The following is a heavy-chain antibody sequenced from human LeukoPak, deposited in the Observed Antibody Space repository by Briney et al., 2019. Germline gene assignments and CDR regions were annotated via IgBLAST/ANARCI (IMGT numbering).Heavy chain of an antibody. J-gene: IGHJ6*03. D-gene: IGHD3-10*01. CDR3: ARGTSSGVAPYYYYYYMDV. V-gene: IGHV4-4*07. Sequence: ASGTLSLTCTVSGGSISSYYWSWIRQPAGKGLEWIGRIYTSGSTNYNPSLKSRVTMSVDTSKNQFSLKLSSVTAADTAVYYCARGTSSGVAPYYYYYYMDVWGKGTTVTVSS. CDR2: IYTSGST. CDR1: GGSISSYY.